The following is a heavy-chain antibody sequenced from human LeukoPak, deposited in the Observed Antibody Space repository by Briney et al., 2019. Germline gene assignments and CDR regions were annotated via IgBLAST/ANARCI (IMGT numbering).Heavy chain of an antibody. CDR2: IWYDGSNK. Sequence: GGSLRLSCAASGFTFSSYGMHWVRQAPGKGLEWVAVIWYDGSNKYYADSVKGRFTISRDNSKNTLYLQMNSLRAEDTAVYYCARDPESVPAASLDVWGQGTLVSVPS. D-gene: IGHD2-2*01. CDR1: GFTFSSYG. J-gene: IGHJ4*02. CDR3: ARDPESVPAASLDV. V-gene: IGHV3-33*01.